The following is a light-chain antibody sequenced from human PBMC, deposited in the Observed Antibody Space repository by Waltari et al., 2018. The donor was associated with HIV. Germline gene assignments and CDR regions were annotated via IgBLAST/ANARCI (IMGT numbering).Light chain of an antibody. CDR1: SSNIGSNT. CDR2: SNN. Sequence: QSVLTQAPSASGTPGQRVTISCSGSSSNIGSNTVNWYQQLPGTAPKLLIYSNNQRPSGVPDRFSGSKSGSSASLAISGLQSEDEAKYYCATWDGSLDGVVFGGGT. CDR3: ATWDGSLDGVV. V-gene: IGLV1-44*01. J-gene: IGLJ2*01.